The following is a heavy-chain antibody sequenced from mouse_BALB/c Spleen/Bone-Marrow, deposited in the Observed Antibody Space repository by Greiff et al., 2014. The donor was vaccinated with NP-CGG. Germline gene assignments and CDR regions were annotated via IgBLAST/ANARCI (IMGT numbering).Heavy chain of an antibody. Sequence: VQLKESGGGLVQPGGSRKLSCAASGFTFSSFGMHWVRQAPERGLEWVAYISSGSSTLFYADTVKGRFTISRDNPKNTLFLQMTSLRSEDTAMYYCTRGGNWEDFDYWGQGTTLTVSS. CDR3: TRGGNWEDFDY. J-gene: IGHJ2*01. D-gene: IGHD4-1*01. CDR1: GFTFSSFG. V-gene: IGHV5-17*02. CDR2: ISSGSSTL.